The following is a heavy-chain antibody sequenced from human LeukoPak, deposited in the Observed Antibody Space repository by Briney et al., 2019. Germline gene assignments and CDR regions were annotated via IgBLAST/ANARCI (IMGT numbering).Heavy chain of an antibody. CDR1: GGSFNDYY. D-gene: IGHD6-25*01. V-gene: IGHV4-34*01. CDR3: TAGRSDYFDF. CDR2: INHSGST. Sequence: PSETLSLTCAVSGGSFNDYYWSWIRQSPEKGLEWIGEINHSGSTSYNPSLKSRVTISVDTPKKQISLKLSSVTAADTAVYYCTAGRSDYFDFWGQGTLVTVSS. J-gene: IGHJ4*02.